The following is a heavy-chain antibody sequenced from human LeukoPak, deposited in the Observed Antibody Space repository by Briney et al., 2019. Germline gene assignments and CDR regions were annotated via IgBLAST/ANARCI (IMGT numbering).Heavy chain of an antibody. V-gene: IGHV4-39*01. D-gene: IGHD2-2*03. CDR1: GGSISSSNYY. Sequence: PSETLSLTCTVSGGSISSSNYYWGWIRQPPGKGLEWIGSFYYSGSTYYNPSLKSRVIISVDTSKNQFSLKLSSVTAADTAVYYCARHCGHCSSYYFDYWGQGTLVTVSS. CDR2: FYYSGST. CDR3: ARHCGHCSSYYFDY. J-gene: IGHJ4*02.